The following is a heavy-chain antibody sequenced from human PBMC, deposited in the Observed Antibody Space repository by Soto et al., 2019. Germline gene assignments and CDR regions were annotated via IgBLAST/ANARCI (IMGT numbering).Heavy chain of an antibody. V-gene: IGHV1-18*01. D-gene: IGHD6-13*01. CDR3: ARVYSSSWFDY. CDR1: GYTFTRYG. CDR2: ISAYNGNT. Sequence: GASGKVSCKASGYTFTRYGISWGGQAPGQGLEWMGWISAYNGNTNYAQKLQGRVTMTTDTSTSTAYMELRSLRSDDTAVYYCARVYSSSWFDYWGQGTLVTVSS. J-gene: IGHJ4*02.